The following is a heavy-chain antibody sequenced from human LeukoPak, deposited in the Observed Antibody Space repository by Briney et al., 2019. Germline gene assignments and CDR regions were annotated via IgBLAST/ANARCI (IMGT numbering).Heavy chain of an antibody. CDR1: GYTFTSYG. V-gene: IGHV1-18*01. J-gene: IGHJ5*02. Sequence: ASVKVSCKASGYTFTSYGISWVRQAPGQGLEWMGWISAYNGNTNYAQKLQGRVTMTTDTSTSTAYMELRSLRFDDTAVYYCARDRYYYDSNGYYYWFDPWGQGTLVTVSS. D-gene: IGHD3-22*01. CDR2: ISAYNGNT. CDR3: ARDRYYYDSNGYYYWFDP.